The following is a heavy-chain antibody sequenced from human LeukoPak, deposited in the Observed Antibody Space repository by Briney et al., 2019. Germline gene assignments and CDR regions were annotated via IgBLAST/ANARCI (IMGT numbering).Heavy chain of an antibody. CDR2: IYTSGST. J-gene: IGHJ5*02. D-gene: IGHD3-3*01. CDR1: GGSISSYY. CDR3: ARSGRKYYDFWSGYPPAPANWFDP. V-gene: IGHV4-4*07. Sequence: SETLSLTCTVSGGSISSYYWSWIRQPAGKGLGWIGRIYTSGSTNYNPSLKSRVTMSVDTSKNQFSLKLSSVTAADTAVYYCARSGRKYYDFWSGYPPAPANWFDPWGQGTLVTVSS.